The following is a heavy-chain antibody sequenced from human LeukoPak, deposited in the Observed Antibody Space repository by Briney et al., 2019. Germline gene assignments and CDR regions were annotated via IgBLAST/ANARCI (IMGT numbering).Heavy chain of an antibody. D-gene: IGHD1-26*01. Sequence: KSSETLSLTCIVSGGSISSSSYYWGWIRQPPGKGLEWIGSIYYSGTTYYNPSLNSRVTISVDTSKNQFSLKVNSVTAADTAVYYCAREFSQTVGATYFDYWGQGTLVTVSS. CDR3: AREFSQTVGATYFDY. CDR1: GGSISSSSYY. V-gene: IGHV4-39*07. CDR2: IYYSGTT. J-gene: IGHJ4*02.